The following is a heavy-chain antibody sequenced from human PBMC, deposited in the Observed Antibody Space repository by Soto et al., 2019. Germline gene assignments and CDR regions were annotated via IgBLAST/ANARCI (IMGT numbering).Heavy chain of an antibody. D-gene: IGHD3-3*01. J-gene: IGHJ4*02. CDR1: GGSISSYY. V-gene: IGHV4-59*01. CDR3: ARGTQTYYDFRRGSYGLEY. CDR2: IYYSGST. Sequence: SETLSLTCTFSGGSISSYYWSCIRQPPGKGLEWIGYIYYSGSTNYNPSLRSRVTISVDTSKNQFSLKLSSVTAADTAVYYCARGTQTYYDFRRGSYGLEYWGQGTLVRVSS.